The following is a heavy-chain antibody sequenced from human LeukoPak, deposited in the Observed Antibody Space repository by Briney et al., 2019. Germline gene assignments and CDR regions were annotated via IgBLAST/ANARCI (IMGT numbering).Heavy chain of an antibody. Sequence: PGGSLRLSCAASGFTFSSYWMHWVRQAPGKGLVWVSRINSDGSSTSYADSVKGRFTISRDNAKNTLYLQMNSLRAEDTAVYYCARSRQHYGDYLAYYYYYYMDVWGKGTTVTVSS. CDR1: GFTFSSYW. J-gene: IGHJ6*03. CDR2: INSDGSST. CDR3: ARSRQHYGDYLAYYYYYYMDV. V-gene: IGHV3-74*01. D-gene: IGHD4-17*01.